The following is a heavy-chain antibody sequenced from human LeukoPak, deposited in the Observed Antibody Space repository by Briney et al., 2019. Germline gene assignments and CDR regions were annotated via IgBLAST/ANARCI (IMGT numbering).Heavy chain of an antibody. D-gene: IGHD3-10*02. J-gene: IGHJ6*04. CDR2: ISSSSSYI. CDR3: AELGITMIGGV. CDR1: GFTFSTYS. Sequence: PGGSLRLSCDVSGFTFSTYSLNWVRQAPGKGLEWVSSISSSSSYIYYADSVKGRFTISRDNAKNSLYLQMNSLRAEDTAVYYCAELGITMIGGVWGKGTTVTISS. V-gene: IGHV3-21*01.